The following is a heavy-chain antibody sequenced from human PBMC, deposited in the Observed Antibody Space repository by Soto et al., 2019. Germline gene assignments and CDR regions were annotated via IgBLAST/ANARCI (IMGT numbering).Heavy chain of an antibody. CDR2: IYYGGST. Sequence: SETLSLTCTVSGGSISSSSYYWGWIRQPPGKGLEWIGSIYYGGSTYYNPSLKSRVTISVDTSKNQFSLKLSSVTAADTAVYYCARGITVTGLDYYYYGTDVWGQGTTVTVSS. J-gene: IGHJ6*02. CDR3: ARGITVTGLDYYYYGTDV. V-gene: IGHV4-39*01. D-gene: IGHD4-4*01. CDR1: GGSISSSSYY.